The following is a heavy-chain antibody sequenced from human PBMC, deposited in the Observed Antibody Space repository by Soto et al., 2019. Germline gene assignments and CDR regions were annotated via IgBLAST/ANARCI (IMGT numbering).Heavy chain of an antibody. CDR1: GYSFTSYW. V-gene: IGHV5-51*01. Sequence: PGESLKISCKGSGYSFTSYWIGWVRQMPGKGLEWMGIIYPGDSDTRYSPSFQGQVTISADKSISTAYLQWSSLKASDTAMYYCARNFRRLSNPGIAAAGTDYYYGMDVWGQGTTVTVSS. CDR3: ARNFRRLSNPGIAAAGTDYYYGMDV. J-gene: IGHJ6*02. CDR2: IYPGDSDT. D-gene: IGHD6-13*01.